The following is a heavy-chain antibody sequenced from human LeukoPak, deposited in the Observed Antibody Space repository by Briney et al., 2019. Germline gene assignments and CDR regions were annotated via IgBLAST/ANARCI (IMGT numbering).Heavy chain of an antibody. D-gene: IGHD3-16*02. J-gene: IGHJ4*02. CDR2: ISGSGGST. V-gene: IGHV3-23*01. CDR3: AKADDDYVWGSYRPYYFDC. Sequence: GGSLRLSCAASGFTFSSYAMSWVRQAPGKGLEWVSAISGSGGSTYYADSVKGRFTISRDNSKNTLYLQMNSLRAEDTAVYYCAKADDDYVWGSYRPYYFDCWGQGTLVTVSP. CDR1: GFTFSSYA.